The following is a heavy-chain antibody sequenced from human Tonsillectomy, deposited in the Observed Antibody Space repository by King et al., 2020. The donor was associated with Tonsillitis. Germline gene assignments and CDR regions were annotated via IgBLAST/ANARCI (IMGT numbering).Heavy chain of an antibody. CDR2: IYYSGST. V-gene: IGHV4-30-4*01. CDR1: GGSISSGDYY. Sequence: QLQESGPGLVKPSQTLSLTCTVSGGSISSGDYYWGWIRQPPGKGLDWIGYIYYSGSTYYNPSLKSRVTISVETSKNQFSLKLISVTAADTAVYYCARVAITFDFDIWGQGTMVTVSS. CDR3: ARVAITFDFDI. D-gene: IGHD3-16*01. J-gene: IGHJ3*02.